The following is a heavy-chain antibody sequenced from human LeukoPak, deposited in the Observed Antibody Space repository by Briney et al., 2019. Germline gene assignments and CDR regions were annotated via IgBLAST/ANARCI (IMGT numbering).Heavy chain of an antibody. D-gene: IGHD3-9*01. CDR2: ISGGSTYI. CDR1: GFTFSSYN. Sequence: GGSLRLSCAASGFTFSSYNINWVRQAPGKGLEWVSSISGGSTYIYYADSVKGRFTISRDNAKNSLYLQMNSLGAEDTAVYYCAKDRRPFYDILTGPMDVWGKGTTVTVSS. CDR3: AKDRRPFYDILTGPMDV. V-gene: IGHV3-21*01. J-gene: IGHJ6*03.